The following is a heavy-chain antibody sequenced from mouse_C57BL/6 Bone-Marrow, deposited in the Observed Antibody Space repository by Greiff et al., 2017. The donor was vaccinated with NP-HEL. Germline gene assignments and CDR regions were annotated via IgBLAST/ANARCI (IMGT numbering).Heavy chain of an antibody. V-gene: IGHV3-6*01. D-gene: IGHD1-1*01. CDR3: ARDETTVVAPFAY. Sequence: ESGPGLVKPSQSLSLTCSVTGYSITSGYYWNWIRQFPGNKLEWMGYISYDGSNNYNPSLKNRISITRDTSKNQFFLKLNSVTTEDTATYYCARDETTVVAPFAYWGQGTLVTVSA. J-gene: IGHJ3*01. CDR1: GYSITSGYY. CDR2: ISYDGSN.